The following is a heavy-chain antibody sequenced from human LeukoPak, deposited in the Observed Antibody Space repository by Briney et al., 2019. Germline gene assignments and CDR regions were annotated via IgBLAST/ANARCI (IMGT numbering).Heavy chain of an antibody. CDR3: AKDRDGYLGVFDY. CDR2: ISYDGSNK. V-gene: IGHV3-30*18. J-gene: IGHJ4*02. Sequence: PGGSLRLSCAAPGFTFSSYGMHWVRQAPGKGLEWGAVISYDGSNKYYADSVRGRFTISRDNSKNTLYLQMNSLRAEDTAVYYCAKDRDGYLGVFDYWGQGTLVTVSS. CDR1: GFTFSSYG. D-gene: IGHD5-24*01.